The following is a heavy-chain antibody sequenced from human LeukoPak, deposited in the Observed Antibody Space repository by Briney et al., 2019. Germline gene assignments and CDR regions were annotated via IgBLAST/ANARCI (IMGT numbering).Heavy chain of an antibody. V-gene: IGHV1-18*01. Sequence: EASVKVSCKASGYTFTSYGISWVRQAPGQGLEWMGWISAYNGNTNYAQKLQGRVTMTTDTSTSTAYMELRSLRSDDTAVYYCARDKKRGYYDSSGPGKYFDYWGQGTLVTVSS. D-gene: IGHD3-22*01. J-gene: IGHJ4*02. CDR3: ARDKKRGYYDSSGPGKYFDY. CDR2: ISAYNGNT. CDR1: GYTFTSYG.